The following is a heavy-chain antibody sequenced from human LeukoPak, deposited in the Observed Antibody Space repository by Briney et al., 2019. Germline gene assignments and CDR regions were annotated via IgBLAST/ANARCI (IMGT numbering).Heavy chain of an antibody. J-gene: IGHJ4*02. Sequence: PGGSLRLSCAASGFTFSSYSMNWVRQAPGKGLEWVSSISSSSSNIYYADSVKGRFTISRDNAKNSLYLQMNSLRAEDTAVYYCARDRFVYTVTTGIDYWGQGTLVTVSS. CDR1: GFTFSSYS. CDR3: ARDRFVYTVTTGIDY. V-gene: IGHV3-21*01. D-gene: IGHD4-17*01. CDR2: ISSSSSNI.